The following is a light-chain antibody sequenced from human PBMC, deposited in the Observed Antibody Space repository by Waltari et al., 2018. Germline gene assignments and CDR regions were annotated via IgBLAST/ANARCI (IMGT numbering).Light chain of an antibody. CDR2: EVS. J-gene: IGLJ2*01. Sequence: QSALTQPPSVSGSPGQSVSISCTGTSSDVGSYNRVSWYQQPPGTAPKLMIYEVSQRPSGVPDRFSGSKSGNTASLTISGLQPEDEADYYCSSYTSSSTLVFGGGTKLTVL. V-gene: IGLV2-18*02. CDR3: SSYTSSSTLV. CDR1: SSDVGSYNR.